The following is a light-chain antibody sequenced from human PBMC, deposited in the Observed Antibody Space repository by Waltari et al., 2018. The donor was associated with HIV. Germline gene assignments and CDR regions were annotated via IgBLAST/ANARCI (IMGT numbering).Light chain of an antibody. CDR1: NHDVGRSNS. CDR2: DVS. J-gene: IGLJ1*01. Sequence: QSALTQPASVSGPPGQSITISCPGTNHDVGRSNSVSWHQQHPGEAPKLIIHDVSDRPSGISNRFSGSKSGNTASLTISGLQTEDEADYYCSSYTSSSTYVFGTGTRVTVL. V-gene: IGLV2-14*01. CDR3: SSYTSSSTYV.